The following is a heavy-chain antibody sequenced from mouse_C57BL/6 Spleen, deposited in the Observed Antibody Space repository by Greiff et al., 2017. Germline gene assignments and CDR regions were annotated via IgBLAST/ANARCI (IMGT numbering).Heavy chain of an antibody. CDR2: INPYNGGT. V-gene: IGHV1-19*01. Sequence: VQLQQSGPVLVKPGASVKMSCKASGYTFTDYYMNWVKQSHGKSLEWIGVINPYNGGTSYNQKFKGKATLTVDKSSSTAYMELNSLTSEDSAVYYCARWGLFITTVVAPYYFDYWGQGTTLTVSS. D-gene: IGHD1-1*01. CDR1: GYTFTDYY. CDR3: ARWGLFITTVVAPYYFDY. J-gene: IGHJ2*01.